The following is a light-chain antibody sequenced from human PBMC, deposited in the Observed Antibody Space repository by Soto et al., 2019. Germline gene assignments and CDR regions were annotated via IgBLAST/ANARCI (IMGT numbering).Light chain of an antibody. J-gene: IGLJ1*01. Sequence: SYELTQPPSVSVSPGQTARITCFGDALSKQYVSGYQQRPGQAPVLVIYKDTERPSGIPEPFSGSTSGTTVTLTIGGVQAEDEADYFCQSADNSGSNYVFGTGTKVTVL. CDR1: ALSKQY. CDR2: KDT. CDR3: QSADNSGSNYV. V-gene: IGLV3-25*03.